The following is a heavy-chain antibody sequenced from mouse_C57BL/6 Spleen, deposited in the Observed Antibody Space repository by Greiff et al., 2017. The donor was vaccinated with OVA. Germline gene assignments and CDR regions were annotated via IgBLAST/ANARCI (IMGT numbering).Heavy chain of an antibody. CDR2: IYPGDGDT. CDR1: GYAFSSSW. D-gene: IGHD2-1*01. Sequence: VQLQQSGPELVKPGASVKISCKASGYAFSSSWMNWVKQRPGKGLEWIGRIYPGDGDTNYNGKFKGKATLTADKSSSTAYMQLSSLTSEDSAVYFCARDGGWSTAGDYWGQGTLVTVSA. CDR3: ARDGGWSTAGDY. J-gene: IGHJ3*01. V-gene: IGHV1-82*01.